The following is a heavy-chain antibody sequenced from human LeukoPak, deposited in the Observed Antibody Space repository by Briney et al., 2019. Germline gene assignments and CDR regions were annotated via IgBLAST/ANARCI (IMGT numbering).Heavy chain of an antibody. D-gene: IGHD1-26*01. CDR1: GFTFSSYG. Sequence: GRSLRLSCAASGFTFSSYGMHWVRQAPGKGLEWVAVIWYDGSNKYYADSVKGRFTISRDNSKNTLYLQMNSLRAEDTALYYCAKAGEDRWELLPSWGQGTLVTVSS. V-gene: IGHV3-33*06. CDR3: AKAGEDRWELLPS. CDR2: IWYDGSNK. J-gene: IGHJ4*02.